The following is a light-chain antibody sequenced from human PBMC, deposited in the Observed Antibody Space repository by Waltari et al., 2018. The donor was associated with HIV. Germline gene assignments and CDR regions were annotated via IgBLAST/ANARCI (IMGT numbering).Light chain of an antibody. Sequence: QSVLTQPPSVSGAPGQRVIISCTGSSSTIGATFDVHWYQLLPGTAPKLLLYATSNRPSGVPDRFSGSKSGTSASLAITGLQAEDEAEYYCQSFDSSLNAYVFGPGTTVVVL. CDR1: SSTIGATFD. CDR2: ATS. J-gene: IGLJ1*01. V-gene: IGLV1-40*02. CDR3: QSFDSSLNAYV.